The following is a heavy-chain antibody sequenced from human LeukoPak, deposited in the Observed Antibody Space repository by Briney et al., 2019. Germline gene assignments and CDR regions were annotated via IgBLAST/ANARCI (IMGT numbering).Heavy chain of an antibody. V-gene: IGHV3-30*18. CDR3: AKPHSAYQRGYFCGY. CDR1: GFTFSTYG. CDR2: ISYDGNEK. Sequence: GGSLRLSCAASGFTFSTYGSHWVRQAPGKGLEWVAVISYDGNEKYYTDSVKGRFTISRDNARNTLYLQMNSLRGDDTAFYFCAKPHSAYQRGYFCGYWGQGTLVTVSS. J-gene: IGHJ4*02. D-gene: IGHD5-12*01.